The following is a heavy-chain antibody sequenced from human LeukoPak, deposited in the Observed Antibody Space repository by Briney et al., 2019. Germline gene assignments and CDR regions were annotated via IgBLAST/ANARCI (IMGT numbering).Heavy chain of an antibody. CDR3: AKDLKWFRELLFDY. CDR1: GFTFSSYA. Sequence: GGSLRLSCAASGFTFSSYAMSWVRQAPGKGLEWVSAISGSGGSTYYADSVKGRFTISRDNSKNTLYLQMNSLRAEGTAVYYCAKDLKWFRELLFDYWGQGTLVTVSS. CDR2: ISGSGGST. J-gene: IGHJ4*02. D-gene: IGHD3-10*01. V-gene: IGHV3-23*01.